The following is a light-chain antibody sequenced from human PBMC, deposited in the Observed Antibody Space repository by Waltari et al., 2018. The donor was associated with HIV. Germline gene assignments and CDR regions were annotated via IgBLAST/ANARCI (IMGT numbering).Light chain of an antibody. CDR3: MQALQTPLT. CDR2: LGS. J-gene: IGKJ4*01. V-gene: IGKV2-28*01. Sequence: DIVMTQSPLSLPVTPGEPASISCRPSQSLLHSNGYNYLDWYLQKPGQSPQLLIYLGSNRASGVPDRFSGSGSGTDFTLKISRVEAEDVGVYYCMQALQTPLTFGGGTKVESK. CDR1: QSLLHSNGYNY.